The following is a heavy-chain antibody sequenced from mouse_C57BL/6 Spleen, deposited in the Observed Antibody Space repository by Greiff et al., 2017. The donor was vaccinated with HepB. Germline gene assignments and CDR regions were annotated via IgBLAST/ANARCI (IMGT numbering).Heavy chain of an antibody. D-gene: IGHD1-1*01. Sequence: VKLQESGAELVKPGASVKLSCKASGYTFTSYWMHWVKQRPGQGLEWIGMIHPNSGSTNYNEKFKSKATLTVDKSSSTAYMQLSSLTSEDSAVYYCALTTVVAPYAMDYWGQGTSVTVSS. V-gene: IGHV1-64*01. CDR1: GYTFTSYW. CDR2: IHPNSGST. CDR3: ALTTVVAPYAMDY. J-gene: IGHJ4*01.